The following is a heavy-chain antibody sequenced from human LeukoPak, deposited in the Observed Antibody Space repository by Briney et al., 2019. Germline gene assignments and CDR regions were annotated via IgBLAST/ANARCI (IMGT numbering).Heavy chain of an antibody. J-gene: IGHJ4*02. CDR2: INHSGST. CDR1: GGSCSGYY. Sequence: SETLSLTCAVYGGSCSGYYWSWIRQPPGKGLEWIGEINHSGSTNYNPSLKSRVTISVDTSKNQFSLKLSSVTAADTAVYYCARGLTYYYDSSGYYSSYYFDYWGQGTLVTVSS. V-gene: IGHV4-34*01. CDR3: ARGLTYYYDSSGYYSSYYFDY. D-gene: IGHD3-22*01.